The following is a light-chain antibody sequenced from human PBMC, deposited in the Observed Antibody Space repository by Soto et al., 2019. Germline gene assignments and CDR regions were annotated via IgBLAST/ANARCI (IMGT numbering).Light chain of an antibody. V-gene: IGKV1-5*01. CDR3: QQYNSYSGT. CDR2: DAS. CDR1: QSISSW. Sequence: DIPMTQSPSTLSASVGDRVTITCRASQSISSWLAWYQQKPGKAPKLLIYDASSLESGVPSRFSGSGSGTESTLTISSLQPDDFATYYCQQYNSYSGTFGQGTKVEIK. J-gene: IGKJ1*01.